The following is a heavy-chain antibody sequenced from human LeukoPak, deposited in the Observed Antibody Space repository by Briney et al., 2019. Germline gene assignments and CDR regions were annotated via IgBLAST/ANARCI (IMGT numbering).Heavy chain of an antibody. D-gene: IGHD6-13*01. V-gene: IGHV3-53*01. J-gene: IGHJ4*02. CDR3: ARGEGSSWSHDY. CDR1: GFTVSSNY. CDR2: IYTGDST. Sequence: PGGSLRLSCAVSGFTVSSNYMSWVRQAPGKGLEWVPVIYTGDSTYYADSVKGRFTISRDNSKNTVYLQMKSLRAEDTAVYFCARGEGSSWSHDYWGRGTLVTVSS.